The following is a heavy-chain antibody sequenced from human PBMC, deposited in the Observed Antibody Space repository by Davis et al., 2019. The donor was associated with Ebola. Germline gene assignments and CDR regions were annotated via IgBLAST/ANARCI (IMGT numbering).Heavy chain of an antibody. CDR1: GGSISSGDYY. CDR3: ARGGAYDYVWGSYRPTAYFDY. D-gene: IGHD3-16*02. J-gene: IGHJ4*02. Sequence: LRLSCTVSGGSISSGDYYWSWIRQPPGKGLEWIGYIYYSGSTYYNPSLKSRVTISVDTSKNQFSLKLSPVTAADTAVYYCARGGAYDYVWGSYRPTAYFDYWGQGTLVTVSS. CDR2: IYYSGST. V-gene: IGHV4-30-4*01.